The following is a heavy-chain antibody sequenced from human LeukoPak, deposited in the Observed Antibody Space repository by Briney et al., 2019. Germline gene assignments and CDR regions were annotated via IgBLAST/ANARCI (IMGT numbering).Heavy chain of an antibody. CDR1: GFPFSSHS. V-gene: IGHV3-21*01. CDR2: ISSSRSYI. J-gene: IGHJ6*02. Sequence: GGSLRLSCAASGFPFSSHSMSWVRQAPGKGLEWVSFISSSRSYIYYPDSVKGRFTISRDNAKSSLYLQMNSLRAEDTAVYYCARDRLLFRDYYGMDVWGQGTTVTVSS. D-gene: IGHD2-21*01. CDR3: ARDRLLFRDYYGMDV.